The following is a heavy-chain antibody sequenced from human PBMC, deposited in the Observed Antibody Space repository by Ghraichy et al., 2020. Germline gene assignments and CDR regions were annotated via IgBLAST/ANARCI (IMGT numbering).Heavy chain of an antibody. CDR3: ARGDRGYTALLFYYGMDV. J-gene: IGHJ6*04. CDR2: INSDGSST. Sequence: GESLNISCAASGFTFSSYWMHWVRQAPGKGLVWVSRINSDGSSTSYADSVKGRFTISRDNAKNTLYLQMNSLRAEDTAVYYCARGDRGYTALLFYYGMDVWGKGTTVTVSS. V-gene: IGHV3-74*01. D-gene: IGHD3-10*01. CDR1: GFTFSSYW.